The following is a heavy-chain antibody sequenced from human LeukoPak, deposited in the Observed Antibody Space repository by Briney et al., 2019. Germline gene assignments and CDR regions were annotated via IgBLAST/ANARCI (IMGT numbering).Heavy chain of an antibody. CDR1: GGSFSAYY. Sequence: SETLSLTCVVYGGSFSAYYWSWIRQPPGKGLEWVAEINHSGSTNYSPSLKSRVTISRDTSKNQFSLKLSSVTAADTAAYYCARWGPPGPFDFWGQGTLVTVSS. CDR2: INHSGST. V-gene: IGHV4-34*01. D-gene: IGHD3-16*01. CDR3: ARWGPPGPFDF. J-gene: IGHJ4*02.